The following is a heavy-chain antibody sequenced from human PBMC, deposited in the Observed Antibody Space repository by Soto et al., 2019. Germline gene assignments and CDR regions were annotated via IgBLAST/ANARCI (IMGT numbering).Heavy chain of an antibody. V-gene: IGHV3-33*01. Sequence: QVQLVESGGGVVQPGRSLRLCCAASGFTFSSYGMHWVRQAPGEGLEWVAVIWYDGSNKYYADSVKGRFTISRDNSKNTLCLEMHSLRAEDTAVYYCVRDGGYYGAGSYFDPWGQGSLVTVSS. CDR2: IWYDGSNK. D-gene: IGHD3-10*01. CDR1: GFTFSSYG. J-gene: IGHJ5*02. CDR3: VRDGGYYGAGSYFDP.